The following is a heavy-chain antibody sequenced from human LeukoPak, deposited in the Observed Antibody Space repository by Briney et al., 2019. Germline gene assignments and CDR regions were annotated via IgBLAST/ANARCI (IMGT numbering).Heavy chain of an antibody. V-gene: IGHV1-24*01. D-gene: IGHD1-20*01. CDR2: FDPEDGET. CDR1: GYTLTELS. Sequence: ASVEVSCKVSGYTLTELSMHWVRQAPGKGLEWMGGFDPEDGETIYAQKFQGRVTMTEDTSTDTAYMELSSLRSEDTAVYYCATFGITGTASDYWGQGTLVTVSS. CDR3: ATFGITGTASDY. J-gene: IGHJ4*02.